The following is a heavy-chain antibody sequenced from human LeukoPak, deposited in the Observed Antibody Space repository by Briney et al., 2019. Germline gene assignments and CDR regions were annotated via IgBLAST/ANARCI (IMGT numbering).Heavy chain of an antibody. D-gene: IGHD7-27*01. J-gene: IGHJ6*03. CDR3: ARRPQPGKRRLGISNRDYYYYMDV. Sequence: PGGSLRLSGAASGFTFSSYAMHWVHQAPGKGLEWVAVISYDGSNKYYADSVKGRFTISRDNSKNTLYLQMDSLRAEDTAVYYCARRPQPGKRRLGISNRDYYYYMDVWGKGTTVTISS. CDR1: GFTFSSYA. CDR2: ISYDGSNK. V-gene: IGHV3-30*04.